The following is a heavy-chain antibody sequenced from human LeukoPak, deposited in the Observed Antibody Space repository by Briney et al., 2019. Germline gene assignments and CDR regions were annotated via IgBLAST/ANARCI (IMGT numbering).Heavy chain of an antibody. CDR1: GGTFSSYA. CDR3: ARVDLGRYCSGGSCSYYFDY. Sequence: SVKVSCKASGGTFSSYAISWVRQAPGQGFEWRGGIIPIFGTANYAQKFQGRVTITADKSTSTAYMELSSLRSEDTAVYYCARVDLGRYCSGGSCSYYFDYWGQGTLVTVSS. D-gene: IGHD2-15*01. J-gene: IGHJ4*02. V-gene: IGHV1-69*06. CDR2: IIPIFGTA.